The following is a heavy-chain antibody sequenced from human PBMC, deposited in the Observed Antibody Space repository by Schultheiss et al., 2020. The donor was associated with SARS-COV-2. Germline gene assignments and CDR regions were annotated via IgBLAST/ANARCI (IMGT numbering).Heavy chain of an antibody. Sequence: SLKISCAASGFTFDDYAMHWVRQAPGKGLEWVSGISWNSGSIGYADSVKGRFTISRDNAKNSLYLQMNSLRAEDTALYYCAHSKVSSWEPYYFDYWGQGTLVTVSS. J-gene: IGHJ4*02. D-gene: IGHD6-13*01. CDR2: ISWNSGSI. V-gene: IGHV3-9*01. CDR3: AHSKVSSWEPYYFDY. CDR1: GFTFDDYA.